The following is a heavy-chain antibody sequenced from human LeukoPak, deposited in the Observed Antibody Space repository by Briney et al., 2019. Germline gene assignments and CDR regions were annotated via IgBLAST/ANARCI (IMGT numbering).Heavy chain of an antibody. V-gene: IGHV3-23*01. J-gene: IGHJ4*02. CDR2: ISDPHSGSQT. D-gene: IGHD3-22*01. CDR1: GFTFSSYT. Sequence: GGSLRLSCAASGFTFSSYTMNWVRQALGQGLEWVSTISDPHSGSQTHYADSVKGRFTISRDDSMNTLHLQMDSLRAEDTAVYFCVRDRHGYYFDSSDYYPLGYWGQGTLVTVSS. CDR3: VRDRHGYYFDSSDYYPLGY.